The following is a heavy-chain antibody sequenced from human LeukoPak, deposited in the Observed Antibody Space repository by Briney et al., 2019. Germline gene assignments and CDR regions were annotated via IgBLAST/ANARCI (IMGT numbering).Heavy chain of an antibody. V-gene: IGHV3-30*03. CDR2: ISYDGSNK. CDR1: GLTFSSYG. CDR3: ARDLVVFAVAGPFDY. Sequence: PGGSLRLSCAASGLTFSSYGMHWVRQAPGKGLEWVAVISYDGSNKYYADSVKGRFTISRDNSKNTLYLQMNSLRAEDTAVYYCARDLVVFAVAGPFDYWGQGTLVTVSS. D-gene: IGHD6-19*01. J-gene: IGHJ4*02.